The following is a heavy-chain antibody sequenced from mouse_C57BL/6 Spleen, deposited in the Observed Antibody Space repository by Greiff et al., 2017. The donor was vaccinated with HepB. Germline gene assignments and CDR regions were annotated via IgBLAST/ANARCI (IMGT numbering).Heavy chain of an antibody. CDR1: GYTFTSYW. Sequence: QVQLQQPGAELVMPGASVKLSCKASGYTFTSYWMHWVKQRPGQGLEWIGEIDPSDSYTNYNQKFKGKSTLTVDKSSSTAYMKLSSLTSEDSAVFYCARSYSNYFDYWGQGTTLTVSS. J-gene: IGHJ2*01. CDR3: ARSYSNYFDY. D-gene: IGHD2-5*01. V-gene: IGHV1-69*01. CDR2: IDPSDSYT.